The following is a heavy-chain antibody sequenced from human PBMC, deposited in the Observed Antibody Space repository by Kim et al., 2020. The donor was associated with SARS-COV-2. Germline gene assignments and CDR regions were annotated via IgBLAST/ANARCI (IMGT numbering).Heavy chain of an antibody. V-gene: IGHV1-18*01. CDR2: IGTNNGKT. CDR3: SRDFFCSKGACTNCFDP. CDR1: GYTFNTYG. J-gene: IGHJ5*02. Sequence: ASVKVSCKTSGYTFNTYGISWVRQAPGQGLEWMGWIGTNNGKTNYAQKFQDRVTMTTDTSTSTAYMELRSLRSDDTAVYYCSRDFFCSKGACTNCFDPWGQGTLVTVSS. D-gene: IGHD2-8*01.